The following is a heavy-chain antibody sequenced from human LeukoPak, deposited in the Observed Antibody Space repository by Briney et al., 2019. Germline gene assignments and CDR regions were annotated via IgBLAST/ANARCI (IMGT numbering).Heavy chain of an antibody. CDR1: GGSFSGYY. Sequence: SETLSLTCAVYGGSFSGYYWSWIRQPPGKGLEWIGEINHSGSTNYNPSLKSRVTISVDTSKNQFSLKLSSVTAADTAVYYCARLLYYGDYVDYWGQGTLVTVSS. D-gene: IGHD3-3*01. CDR2: INHSGST. CDR3: ARLLYYGDYVDY. V-gene: IGHV4-34*01. J-gene: IGHJ4*02.